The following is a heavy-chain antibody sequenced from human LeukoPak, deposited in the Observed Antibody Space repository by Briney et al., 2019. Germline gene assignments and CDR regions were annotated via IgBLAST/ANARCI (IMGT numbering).Heavy chain of an antibody. J-gene: IGHJ4*02. CDR1: GGSINSNSYY. Sequence: PSETPSLTCTVSGGSINSNSYYWGWIRQPPGKGLEWIGSIYYSGSTYYNPSLKSRVTISVDTSKNQFSLKLNSVTAADTAVYYCASSGWYEGGVYWGQGTLVTVSS. CDR2: IYYSGST. CDR3: ASSGWYEGGVY. D-gene: IGHD6-19*01. V-gene: IGHV4-39*01.